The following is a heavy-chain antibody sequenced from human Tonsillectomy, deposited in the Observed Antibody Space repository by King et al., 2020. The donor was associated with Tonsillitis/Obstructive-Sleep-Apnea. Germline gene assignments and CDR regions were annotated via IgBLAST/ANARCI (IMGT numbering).Heavy chain of an antibody. CDR3: AKALWFGELLPFDY. J-gene: IGHJ4*02. D-gene: IGHD3-10*01. V-gene: IGHV3-23*04. Sequence: VQLVESGGGLVQPGGSLRLSCAASEFTFSSYAMSWVRQAPGKGLEWVSGISGSGGSTYYADSVKGRFTISRDNSKNTLHLQMNSLRAEDTAVYYCAKALWFGELLPFDYWGQGTLVTVSS. CDR2: ISGSGGST. CDR1: EFTFSSYA.